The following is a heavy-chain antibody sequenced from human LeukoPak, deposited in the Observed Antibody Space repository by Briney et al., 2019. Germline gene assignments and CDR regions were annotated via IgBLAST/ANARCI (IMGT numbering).Heavy chain of an antibody. CDR3: ARAKAMIVVVMPGDY. CDR1: GYTFTSYD. CDR2: MNPNSGNT. J-gene: IGHJ4*02. D-gene: IGHD3-22*01. V-gene: IGHV1-8*01. Sequence: GASVKVSCRASGYTFTSYDINWVRQATGQGLEWMGWMNPNSGNTGYAQKFQGRVTMTRNTSISTAYMELSSLRSEDTAVYYCARAKAMIVVVMPGDYWGQGTLVTVSS.